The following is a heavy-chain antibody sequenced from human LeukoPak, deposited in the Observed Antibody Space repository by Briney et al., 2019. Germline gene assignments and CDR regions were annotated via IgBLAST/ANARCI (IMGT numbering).Heavy chain of an antibody. CDR1: GFTFSSYA. CDR2: ISGSGGST. D-gene: IGHD2-2*01. J-gene: IGHJ4*02. Sequence: GGSLRLSCAASGFTFSSYAMSWVRQAPGKGLEWVSAISGSGGSTYYADSVKGRFTISRDNSKNTLYLQMNSLRAEDTAVYYCAKDQGDPEDIVVVPAADFDYRGQGTLVTVSS. V-gene: IGHV3-23*01. CDR3: AKDQGDPEDIVVVPAADFDY.